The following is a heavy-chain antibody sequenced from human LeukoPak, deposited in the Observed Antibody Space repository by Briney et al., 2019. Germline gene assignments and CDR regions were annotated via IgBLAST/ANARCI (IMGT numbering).Heavy chain of an antibody. CDR2: IYYSGST. D-gene: IGHD3-9*01. CDR1: GGSISSGGYY. Sequence: SQTLSLTCTVSGGSISSGGYYWSWIRQHPGKGPEWIGYIYYSGSTYYNPSLKSRVTVSVDTSKNQFSLKLSSVTAADTAVYYCARDSYDILTGYSRFDPWGQGTLVTVSS. V-gene: IGHV4-31*03. CDR3: ARDSYDILTGYSRFDP. J-gene: IGHJ5*02.